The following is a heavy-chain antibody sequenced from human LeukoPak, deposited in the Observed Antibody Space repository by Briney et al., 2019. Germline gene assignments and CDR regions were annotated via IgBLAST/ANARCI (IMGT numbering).Heavy chain of an antibody. J-gene: IGHJ4*02. V-gene: IGHV1-46*01. D-gene: IGHD3-16*01. Sequence: ASVKVSCKASGYTFTTYYMHWVRQAPGPGLEWIGIINPSDGSTTYAQRFQGRVTMTRDTSTSTVYMELSSPRSEDTAVYYCARHQGAGEYPFDYWGQGTLVTIAS. CDR1: GYTFTTYY. CDR2: INPSDGST. CDR3: ARHQGAGEYPFDY.